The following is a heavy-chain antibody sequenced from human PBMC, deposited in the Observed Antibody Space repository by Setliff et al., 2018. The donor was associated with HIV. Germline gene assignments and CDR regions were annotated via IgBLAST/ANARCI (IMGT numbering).Heavy chain of an antibody. CDR1: GGSISSYY. J-gene: IGHJ4*02. CDR3: ARGVNFDY. D-gene: IGHD3-3*01. V-gene: IGHV4-59*01. Sequence: SETLSLTCTVSGGSISSYYWSWIRQPPGKGLEWIGYIYTSGSTNYNPSIKSRVTISVDTSKNQFSLKLSSVTAADTAVYYCARGVNFDYWGQGTQVTVSS. CDR2: IYTSGST.